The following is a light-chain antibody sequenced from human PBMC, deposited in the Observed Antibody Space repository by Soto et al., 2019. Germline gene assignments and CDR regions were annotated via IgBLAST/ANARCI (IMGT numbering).Light chain of an antibody. CDR1: QSVSSN. Sequence: EIVMTQSPATLSVSPGERATLSCRASQSVSSNLAWYQQKPGQAPRLLIYGASTRATDIPDRFSGSGSGTEFTLTIGSLESEDFAVYYRYQYNTWPRTFGQGTKLEIK. CDR2: GAS. V-gene: IGKV3-15*01. CDR3: YQYNTWPRT. J-gene: IGKJ2*01.